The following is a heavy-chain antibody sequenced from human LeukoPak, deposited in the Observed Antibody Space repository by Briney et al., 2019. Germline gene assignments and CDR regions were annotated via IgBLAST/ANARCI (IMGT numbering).Heavy chain of an antibody. J-gene: IGHJ5*02. CDR1: GGSMSGYF. D-gene: IGHD1-1*01. CDR2: VYSTGST. CDR3: ARGTGTTFVWFGP. V-gene: IGHV4-4*07. Sequence: SEPLSLTCTVSGGSMSGYFWSWIRQPPGKRLEWIGRVYSTGSTTYNPSLQSRVTLSIDTSKNRFSLRLTSVTAADTAVYYCARGTGTTFVWFGPWGQGTLVTVSS.